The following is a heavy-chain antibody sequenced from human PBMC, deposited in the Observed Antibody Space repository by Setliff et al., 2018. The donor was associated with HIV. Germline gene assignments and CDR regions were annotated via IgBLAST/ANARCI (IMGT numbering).Heavy chain of an antibody. D-gene: IGHD3-22*01. CDR3: ARATVVVVITTTTYNWFDP. V-gene: IGHV1-3*03. J-gene: IGHJ5*02. CDR2: INVGNGDT. Sequence: ASVKVSCKASGYTFTTYSLHWVRQAPGQSLEWMGWINVGNGDTKYSQDLQGRITITRDESTYTAYMELSSLRSEDTAVYYCARATVVVVITTTTYNWFDPWGQGTLVTVS. CDR1: GYTFTTYS.